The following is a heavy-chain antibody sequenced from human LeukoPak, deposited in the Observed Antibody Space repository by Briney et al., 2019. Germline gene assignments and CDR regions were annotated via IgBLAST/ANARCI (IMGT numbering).Heavy chain of an antibody. Sequence: SETLSLTCSVSGGSISSGDSYWSWIRQPPGKGLEWIGYIFYSGSTYYNPSLKSRVTISVDTSKNQFSLKLSSVTAADTAVYYCARESPKGYYYDSSGYYPVFDYWGQGTLVTVSS. CDR1: GGSISSGDSY. CDR2: IFYSGST. V-gene: IGHV4-30-4*01. D-gene: IGHD3-22*01. CDR3: ARESPKGYYYDSSGYYPVFDY. J-gene: IGHJ4*02.